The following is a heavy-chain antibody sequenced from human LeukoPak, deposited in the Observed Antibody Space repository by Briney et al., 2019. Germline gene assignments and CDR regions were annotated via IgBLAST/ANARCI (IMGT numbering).Heavy chain of an antibody. V-gene: IGHV3-11*04. CDR1: RFTCSDYY. D-gene: IGHD3-3*01. J-gene: IGHJ4*02. CDR2: ISSSGSTI. Sequence: GGSLRNYCAGYRFTCSDYYMSWIRQAQGQGLEWLLYISSSGSTIYYADSVKGRFTIYRDNAKNSLYLQMNSLRAEDTAVYYCARDLTIFGVAADYWGQGTLVTVSS. CDR3: ARDLTIFGVAADY.